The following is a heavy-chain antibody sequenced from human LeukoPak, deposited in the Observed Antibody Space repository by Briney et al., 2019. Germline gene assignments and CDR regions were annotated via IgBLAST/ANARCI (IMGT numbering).Heavy chain of an antibody. CDR1: GFTFSSYA. D-gene: IGHD1-26*01. V-gene: IGHV3-23*01. J-gene: IGHJ4*02. CDR3: ATISGSFEYLDY. Sequence: GGSLRLSCAASGFTFSSYAMSWVRQAPGKGLEWVSGVSASGGVTYSAESVRGRFTISRDNSKNTLYLQMNSLRVDDTAAYYCATISGSFEYLDYWGQGTLVTVSS. CDR2: VSASGGVT.